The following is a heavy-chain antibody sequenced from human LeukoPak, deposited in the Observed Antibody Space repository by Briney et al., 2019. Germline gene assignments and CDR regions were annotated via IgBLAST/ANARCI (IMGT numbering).Heavy chain of an antibody. D-gene: IGHD2-15*01. CDR3: AKSPIGYWGDFYYGMDV. J-gene: IGHJ6*04. CDR1: GFTFSSYG. Sequence: GRSLRLSCAASGFTFSSYGMHWVRQAPGKGLVWVAVISYDGSNKYYADSVKGRFTISRDNSKNTLYLQMNSLRAEGTAEYYCAKSPIGYWGDFYYGMDVWGKGTTVTVSS. V-gene: IGHV3-30*18. CDR2: ISYDGSNK.